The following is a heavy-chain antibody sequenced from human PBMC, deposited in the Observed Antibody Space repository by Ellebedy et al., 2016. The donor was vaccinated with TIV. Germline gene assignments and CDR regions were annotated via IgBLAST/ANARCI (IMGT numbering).Heavy chain of an antibody. Sequence: GESLKISCVASGFTFSFHWMNWVRQDPGKGLVWVARIGSEGSSISSADSVKGRFTSSRDNAKNTLFLQMSSLRVEDTAIYYCARESLEVVNLDRWGQGTLVTVSS. CDR1: GFTFSFHW. D-gene: IGHD2-21*01. CDR2: IGSEGSSI. CDR3: ARESLEVVNLDR. J-gene: IGHJ5*02. V-gene: IGHV3-74*01.